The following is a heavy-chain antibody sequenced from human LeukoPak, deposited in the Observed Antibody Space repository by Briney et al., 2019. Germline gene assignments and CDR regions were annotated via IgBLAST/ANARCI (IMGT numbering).Heavy chain of an antibody. Sequence: GGSLRLSCAVSGFIFSDYGFHWVRQAPGKGLEWVAVTRFDGSIKQYADSVKGRFTSSRDDSKNTLYLQMNSLKSEDTAVYYCARWGGTRQYYFDYWGRGTLVTVSS. CDR3: ARWGGTRQYYFDY. D-gene: IGHD1-1*01. V-gene: IGHV3-33*01. J-gene: IGHJ4*02. CDR1: GFIFSDYG. CDR2: TRFDGSIK.